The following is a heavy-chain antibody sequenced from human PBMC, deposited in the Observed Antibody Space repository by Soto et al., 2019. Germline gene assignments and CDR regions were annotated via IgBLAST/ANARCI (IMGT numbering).Heavy chain of an antibody. CDR3: ARDRAKSSGLEPAPYYYYYGMDV. CDR2: INPNSGGT. D-gene: IGHD1-1*01. J-gene: IGHJ6*02. Sequence: GASVKVSCKASGYTFTGYYMHWVRQAPGQGLEWMGWINPNSGGTNYAQKFQGWVTMTRDTSISTAYMELSRLRSDDTAVYYCARDRAKSSGLEPAPYYYYYGMDVWGQGTTVTVSS. V-gene: IGHV1-2*04. CDR1: GYTFTGYY.